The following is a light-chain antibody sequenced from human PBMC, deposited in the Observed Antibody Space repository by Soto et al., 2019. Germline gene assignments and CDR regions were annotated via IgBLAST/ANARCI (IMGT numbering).Light chain of an antibody. Sequence: IQLTQSPSSLSASIGDRVTITCRASQGISSFLAWYQQKPGKAPKLLIYAASTLQSGIPSRVSGSGSGTDFTLTISSLQPEDFATYYCQQLNIDSYPITFGQGTRLEIK. CDR2: AAS. CDR1: QGISSF. CDR3: QQLNIDSYPIT. V-gene: IGKV1-9*01. J-gene: IGKJ5*01.